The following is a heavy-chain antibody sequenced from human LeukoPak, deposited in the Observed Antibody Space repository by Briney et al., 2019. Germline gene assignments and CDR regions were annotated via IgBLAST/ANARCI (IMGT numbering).Heavy chain of an antibody. CDR1: GGSISSYY. J-gene: IGHJ3*02. CDR3: ARAPGGYGSGSRGAFDI. D-gene: IGHD3-10*01. Sequence: SETLSLTCTVSGGSISSYYWSWIRQPPGKGLEWIGYIYYRGSTNYNPSLKSRVTISIETSKNQFSLKLSSVTAADTAVYYCARAPGGYGSGSRGAFDIWGQGTMVTVSS. V-gene: IGHV4-59*01. CDR2: IYYRGST.